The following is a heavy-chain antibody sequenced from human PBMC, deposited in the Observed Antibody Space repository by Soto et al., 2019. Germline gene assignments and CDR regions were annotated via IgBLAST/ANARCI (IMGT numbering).Heavy chain of an antibody. CDR3: AQQRRSAGGRRVCFCMGEAGGQRLCYWYFDL. Sequence: GESLKISCQGSGYTFSTYWIAWVRQLPGKGLEWVGVVYPGDSDTRYSPSFQGQVTISADKSTSTVYLQWNTLKTSDTAIYYCAQQRRSAGGRRVCFCMGEAGGQRLCYWYFDLWGRGTLVTVSS. V-gene: IGHV5-51*01. J-gene: IGHJ2*01. CDR1: GYTFSTYW. D-gene: IGHD6-19*01. CDR2: VYPGDSDT.